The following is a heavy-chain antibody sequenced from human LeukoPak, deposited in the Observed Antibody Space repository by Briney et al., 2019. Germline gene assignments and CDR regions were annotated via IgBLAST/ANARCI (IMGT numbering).Heavy chain of an antibody. J-gene: IGHJ4*02. V-gene: IGHV3-48*02. Sequence: GGSLRLSCAAAGFTFSKHSLNWVRQAPGKGLEWLSYISSSSDIIYYADSVKGRFTISRDNAKNSLYLQMNSLRDDDTAVYYCARDILSGELGYWGQGTLVTVSS. CDR3: ARDILSGELGY. CDR1: GFTFSKHS. D-gene: IGHD3-9*01. CDR2: ISSSSDII.